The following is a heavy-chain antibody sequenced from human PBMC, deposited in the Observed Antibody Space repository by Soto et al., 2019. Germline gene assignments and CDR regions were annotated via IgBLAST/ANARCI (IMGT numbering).Heavy chain of an antibody. D-gene: IGHD6-13*01. CDR2: ISGDSSTI. Sequence: EVQLVESGGGLVQPGGSLRLSCAASGFTFSTYSMNWVRQAPGKGLEWLSYISGDSSTIYQADSVKGRFTISRDNAKNSLYLQMNSRRAEDTAVYYCARDFSGRSWYASEVGYWGQGTLVTVSS. CDR3: ARDFSGRSWYASEVGY. CDR1: GFTFSTYS. J-gene: IGHJ4*02. V-gene: IGHV3-48*01.